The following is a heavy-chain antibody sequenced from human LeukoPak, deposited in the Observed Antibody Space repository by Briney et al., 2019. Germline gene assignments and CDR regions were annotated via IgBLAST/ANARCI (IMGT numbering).Heavy chain of an antibody. D-gene: IGHD1-1*01. Sequence: GGSLRLSCAASGFTFSSYSMNWVRQAPGKGLEWVSSISSSSSYIYYADSVKGRFTISRDNAKNSQYLQMNSLRAEDTAVYYCARMETGTMGAFDIWGQGTMVTVSS. CDR2: ISSSSSYI. V-gene: IGHV3-21*01. CDR1: GFTFSSYS. CDR3: ARMETGTMGAFDI. J-gene: IGHJ3*02.